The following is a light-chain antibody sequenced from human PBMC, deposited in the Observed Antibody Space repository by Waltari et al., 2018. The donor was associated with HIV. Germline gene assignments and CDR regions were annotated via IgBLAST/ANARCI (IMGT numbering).Light chain of an antibody. Sequence: QSALTQPASVSGSPGQSITISCTGTSSDVGGYNYVSWYQQHPGKAPKLMTYEVSNRTSGVSNRFSGSKAGNTASLTISGLQAEDEADYYCSSYTSSSTLFGGGTKLTVL. V-gene: IGLV2-14*01. CDR3: SSYTSSSTL. CDR1: SSDVGGYNY. CDR2: EVS. J-gene: IGLJ2*01.